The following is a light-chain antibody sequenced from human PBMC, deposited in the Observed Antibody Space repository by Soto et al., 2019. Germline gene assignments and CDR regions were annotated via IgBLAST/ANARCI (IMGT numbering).Light chain of an antibody. CDR3: QQYGSSLSIT. CDR2: DAS. CDR1: QSVTSNY. Sequence: EIVLTQSPGTLSLSPGERATLSCRASQSVTSNYLAWYQQKPGQAPKLLICDASTRATGIPDRFSGSGSGTDFPLTISRLEPEDFAVYYCQQYGSSLSITFGQGTRLEIK. J-gene: IGKJ5*01. V-gene: IGKV3-20*01.